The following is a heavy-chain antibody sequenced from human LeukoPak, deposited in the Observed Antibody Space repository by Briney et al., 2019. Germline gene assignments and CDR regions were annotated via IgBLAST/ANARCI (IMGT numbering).Heavy chain of an antibody. J-gene: IGHJ4*02. CDR3: ARVMGNTPPYFDY. CDR2: INPNSGNT. V-gene: IGHV1-2*02. CDR1: GYSFTGYY. D-gene: IGHD7-27*01. Sequence: ASVKVSCTASGYSFTGYYMHWVRRAPGQGLEWMGWINPNSGNTNYAQKFQGRVTMTRDTSISTAYMELSRLRSDDTAVYYCARVMGNTPPYFDYWGQGTLVTVSS.